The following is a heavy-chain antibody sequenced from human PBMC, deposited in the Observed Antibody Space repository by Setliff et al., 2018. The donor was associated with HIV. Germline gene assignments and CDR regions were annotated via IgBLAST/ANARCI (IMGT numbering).Heavy chain of an antibody. CDR3: ARDLTSNSNCFDP. D-gene: IGHD4-4*01. CDR1: GGSIGVDC. CDR2: IYSNGIT. Sequence: SETLSLTCTVSGGSIGVDCWSWIRQPPGKGLEWIGYIYSNGITRYNPSLKSRVTISLDTSKIEFSLTLKSVTAADTAIYYCARDLTSNSNCFDPWSQGIPVTVSS. V-gene: IGHV4-4*09. J-gene: IGHJ5*02.